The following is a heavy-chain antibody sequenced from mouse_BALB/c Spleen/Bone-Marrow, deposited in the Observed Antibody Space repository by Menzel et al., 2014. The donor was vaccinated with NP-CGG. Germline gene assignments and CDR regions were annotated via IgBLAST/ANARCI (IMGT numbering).Heavy chain of an antibody. Sequence: EVKLQESGGGLVQPGGSLKVSCAASGFTFNNYGTSWVRQTPDKRLELVATINRNGGSSYYPDSVKGRFTISRDNAKNTLYLQMSSLKSEDTAIYYCSRGNYGNYVDYFDYWGQGTTLTVSS. CDR3: SRGNYGNYVDYFDY. CDR2: INRNGGSS. V-gene: IGHV5-6-3*01. CDR1: GFTFNNYG. D-gene: IGHD2-1*01. J-gene: IGHJ2*01.